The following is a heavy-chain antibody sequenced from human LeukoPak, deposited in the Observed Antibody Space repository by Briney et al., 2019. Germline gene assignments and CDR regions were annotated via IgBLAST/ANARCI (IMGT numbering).Heavy chain of an antibody. J-gene: IGHJ5*02. V-gene: IGHV3-23*01. CDR1: GFTFSSYA. D-gene: IGHD6-13*01. Sequence: PGGSLRLSCAASGFTFSSYAMTWVRQAPGKGLEWVSSITGNGRGTSYGDSVRGRFTVSRDNSKNTLYLQMNSLRAEDTAVYYCAKSPGVAAAAPFDPWGQGTLVTVSS. CDR3: AKSPGVAAAAPFDP. CDR2: ITGNGRGT.